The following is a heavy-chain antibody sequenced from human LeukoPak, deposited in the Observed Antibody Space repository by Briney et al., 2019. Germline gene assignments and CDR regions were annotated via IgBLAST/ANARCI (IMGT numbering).Heavy chain of an antibody. CDR3: ARVAGGYSSGWPFDY. CDR1: GFTFSSYW. V-gene: IGHV3-74*01. D-gene: IGHD6-19*01. CDR2: INSDGSST. J-gene: IGHJ4*02. Sequence: GGSLRLSCVASGFTFSSYWMHWVRQAPGKGLVWVSRINSDGSSTSYADSVKGRFTISRDNAKNTLYLQMNSLRAEDTAVYYCARVAGGYSSGWPFDYWGQGTLVTVSS.